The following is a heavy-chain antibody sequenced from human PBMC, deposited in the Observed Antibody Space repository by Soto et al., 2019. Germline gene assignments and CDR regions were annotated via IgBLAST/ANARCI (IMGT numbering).Heavy chain of an antibody. CDR1: RFTFSSFR. Sequence: EVQLVESGGGLVQPGGSLRLSCTASRFTFSSFRMSWVRQAPGKGLEWVGNIKPDGSEKNYVDSVMGRFTISRDNAKNSLYLHMNSLRAEDTAVYYCARAGGGLDYWGQGTLVTVSS. CDR3: ARAGGGLDY. CDR2: IKPDGSEK. J-gene: IGHJ4*02. V-gene: IGHV3-7*04. D-gene: IGHD3-10*01.